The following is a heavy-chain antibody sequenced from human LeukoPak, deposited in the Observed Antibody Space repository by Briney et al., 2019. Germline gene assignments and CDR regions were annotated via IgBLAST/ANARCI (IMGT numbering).Heavy chain of an antibody. CDR1: GGSISSYY. J-gene: IGHJ3*02. CDR3: ARHRRVGATTGAFDI. CDR2: IYYSGST. V-gene: IGHV4-59*08. D-gene: IGHD1-26*01. Sequence: PSETLSLTCTVPGGSISSYYWSWIQQPAGKGLEWIGYIYYSGSTNYNPSLKSRVTISVDTSKNQFSLKLSSVTAADTAVYYCARHRRVGATTGAFDIWGQGTMVTVSS.